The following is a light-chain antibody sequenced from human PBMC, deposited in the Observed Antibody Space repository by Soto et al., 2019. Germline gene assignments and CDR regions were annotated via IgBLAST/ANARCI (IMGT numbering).Light chain of an antibody. Sequence: DIQMPQSPSSLSASVGDRVTITCQASQDISNYLNWNKQKPGKAPKLLIYDASNLETRVPSRFSASGSGTDFTFTISSLQPEDIATYDSQPCDDPVFIFGLETKVDI. CDR3: QPCDDPVFI. V-gene: IGKV1-33*01. CDR2: DAS. CDR1: QDISNY. J-gene: IGKJ3*01.